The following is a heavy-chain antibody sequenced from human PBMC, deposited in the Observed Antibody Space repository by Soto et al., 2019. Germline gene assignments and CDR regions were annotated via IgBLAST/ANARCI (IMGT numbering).Heavy chain of an antibody. J-gene: IGHJ4*02. V-gene: IGHV1-18*01. CDR2: ISAYNGNT. CDR3: ARDLAPADKTTPAWYY. CDR1: GYTFTSYG. Sequence: QVQLVQSGAEVKKPGASVKVSCKASGYTFTSYGISWVRQAPGQGLEWMGWISAYNGNTNYAQKLQGRVTMTTDTXTXXADMELRSMRSDDTAVYYCARDLAPADKTTPAWYYWGQGTLVTVSS. D-gene: IGHD6-25*01.